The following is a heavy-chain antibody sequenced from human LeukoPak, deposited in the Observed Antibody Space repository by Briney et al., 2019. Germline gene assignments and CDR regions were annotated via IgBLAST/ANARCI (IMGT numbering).Heavy chain of an antibody. J-gene: IGHJ4*02. CDR3: ARGYSSGPDYFDY. CDR1: GYTFTSYD. CDR2: MNPNSGNR. Sequence: VASVKVSCKASGYTFTSYDINWVRQATGQGLEWMGWMNPNSGNRGYAQKFQGRVTMTRNTSTSTAYMELSSLRSEDTAVYYCARGYSSGPDYFDYWGQGTLVTVSS. V-gene: IGHV1-8*01. D-gene: IGHD6-19*01.